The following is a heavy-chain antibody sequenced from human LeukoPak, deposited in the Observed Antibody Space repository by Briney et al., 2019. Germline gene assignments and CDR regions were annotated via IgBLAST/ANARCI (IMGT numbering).Heavy chain of an antibody. V-gene: IGHV5-51*01. CDR2: IYPGDSDT. CDR3: ARRGTAVTGYYYYGMDV. D-gene: IGHD4-23*01. Sequence: GESLKISCKGSGYSFTSYWVGWVRQMPGKGLEWMGIIYPGDSDTRYSPSFQGQVTISADKSISTAYLQWSNLKASDTAMYYCARRGTAVTGYYYYGMDVWGQGTTVTVSS. CDR1: GYSFTSYW. J-gene: IGHJ6*02.